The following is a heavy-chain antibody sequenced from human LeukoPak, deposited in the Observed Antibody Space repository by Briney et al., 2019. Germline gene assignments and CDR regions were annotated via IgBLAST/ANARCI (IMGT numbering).Heavy chain of an antibody. Sequence: ASVKVSCKASGYTFTGCYMHWVRQAPGQGLEWMGWINPNSGGTNYAQKFQGRVTMTRDTSISTAYMELSRLRSDDTAVYYCARTETYYYDSSGYRPLRYWGQGTLVTVSS. D-gene: IGHD3-22*01. CDR1: GYTFTGCY. J-gene: IGHJ4*02. CDR2: INPNSGGT. CDR3: ARTETYYYDSSGYRPLRY. V-gene: IGHV1-2*02.